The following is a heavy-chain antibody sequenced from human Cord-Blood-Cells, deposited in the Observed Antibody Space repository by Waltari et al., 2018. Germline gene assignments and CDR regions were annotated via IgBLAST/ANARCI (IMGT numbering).Heavy chain of an antibody. J-gene: IGHJ5*02. Sequence: QVQLQQWGAGLLKPSETLSLTCAVYGGSFSGYYWRWIRQPPGKGLEWIGEINHSGSTNYNPSLKSRVTISVDTSKNQFSLKLSSVTAADTAVYYCARPMKYSSSSLSPWFDPWGQGTLVTVSS. CDR3: ARPMKYSSSSLSPWFDP. D-gene: IGHD6-6*01. CDR1: GGSFSGYY. V-gene: IGHV4-34*01. CDR2: INHSGST.